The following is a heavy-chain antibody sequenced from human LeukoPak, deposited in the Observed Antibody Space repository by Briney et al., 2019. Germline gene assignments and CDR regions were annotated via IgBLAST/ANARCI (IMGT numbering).Heavy chain of an antibody. CDR3: ARAAAADPKNWFDP. CDR2: IHHSGTT. CDR1: GYSINSGHY. D-gene: IGHD6-13*01. J-gene: IGHJ5*02. V-gene: IGHV4-38-2*01. Sequence: SETLSLTCAVSGYSINSGHYWGWIRQPPGKGLEWIGSIHHSGTTYYNPSLKSRVTISGDTSKNQFSLKLTSATATDTAVYYCARAAAADPKNWFDPWGQGTLVTVSS.